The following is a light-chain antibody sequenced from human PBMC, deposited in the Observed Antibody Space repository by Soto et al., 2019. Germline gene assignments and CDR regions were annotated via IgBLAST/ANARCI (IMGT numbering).Light chain of an antibody. CDR3: QQYHDWVT. V-gene: IGKV3D-15*01. CDR1: QSVSTN. Sequence: VMTQSPGTLSVSPGETATLSCGTSQSVSTNLAWYQQKPGQPPRLLIYDASTRATGIPARFRGSGSGTEFTLTISYLRPEDLAVYFCQQYHDWVTFGGGTKVEI. CDR2: DAS. J-gene: IGKJ4*01.